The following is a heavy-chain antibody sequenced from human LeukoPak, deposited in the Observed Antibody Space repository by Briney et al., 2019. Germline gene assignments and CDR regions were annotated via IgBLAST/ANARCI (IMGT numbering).Heavy chain of an antibody. CDR2: ISSSGSSSGRII. V-gene: IGHV3-48*03. Sequence: PGGSLRLSCAASGFTFSSYEMNWVRQAPGKGLEGVSYISSSGSSSGRIIDYADSVKGRFTISRDNAKNSLYLQMNSLRAEDTAVYFCARVPFRNWVQLWPFFDYWGQGALVTVTS. J-gene: IGHJ4*02. CDR1: GFTFSSYE. D-gene: IGHD5-24*01. CDR3: ARVPFRNWVQLWPFFDY.